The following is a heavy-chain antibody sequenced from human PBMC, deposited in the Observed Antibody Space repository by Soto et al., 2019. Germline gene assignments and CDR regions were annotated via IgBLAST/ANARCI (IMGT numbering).Heavy chain of an antibody. CDR2: IHYRGST. D-gene: IGHD2-15*01. Sequence: SETLSLTCTVSDDSITSGAYYWGLIRQPPGKGLEWIGTIHYRGSTYYNPSLKSRVTMSLDTSKNQYSLRLSSVTAADTAVYYCAEDLGYCSGGSCYDWFDPWGQGTLVTVSS. CDR1: DDSITSGAYY. J-gene: IGHJ5*02. CDR3: AEDLGYCSGGSCYDWFDP. V-gene: IGHV4-39*01.